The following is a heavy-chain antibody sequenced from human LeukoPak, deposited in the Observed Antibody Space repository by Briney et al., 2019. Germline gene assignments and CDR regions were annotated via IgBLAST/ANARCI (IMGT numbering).Heavy chain of an antibody. J-gene: IGHJ3*02. CDR1: GFTFSSFI. V-gene: IGHV3-48*01. Sequence: GGSLRLSCAASAASGFTFSSFIMNWVRQAPGKGLEWVSYISSGNSPIYYADSVKGRFTISRDNSKNTLYLQMNSLRAEDTAVYYCAKDPEVPWSPDAFDIWGQGTMVTVSS. CDR3: AKDPEVPWSPDAFDI. CDR2: ISSGNSPI. D-gene: IGHD3-3*01.